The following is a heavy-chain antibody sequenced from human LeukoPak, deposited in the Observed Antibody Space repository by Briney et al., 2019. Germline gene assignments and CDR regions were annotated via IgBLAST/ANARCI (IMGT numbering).Heavy chain of an antibody. V-gene: IGHV3-21*01. J-gene: IGHJ4*02. D-gene: IGHD6-19*01. CDR1: GFTFSSYS. Sequence: PGGSLRLSCAASGFTFSSYSMNWVRQAPGKGLEWVSSISSSSSYIYYADSVKGRFTISRDNAKNSLYLQMNSLRAEDTAVYYCARDLVAGVLKYYFDYWGQGTLVTVSS. CDR3: ARDLVAGVLKYYFDY. CDR2: ISSSSSYI.